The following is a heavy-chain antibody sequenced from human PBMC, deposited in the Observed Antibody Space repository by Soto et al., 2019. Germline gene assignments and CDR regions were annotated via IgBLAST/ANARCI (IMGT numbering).Heavy chain of an antibody. V-gene: IGHV4-34*01. D-gene: IGHD1-26*01. Sequence: SSETLSLTCAVYGGSLSGYYWSWFRQPPGKGLEWIGEINHSGGTNYNPSLKSRVTISVDTSKNQFSLKLSSVTAADTAVYYCARELYGLYYYYGMDVWGQGXTVTVYS. CDR2: INHSGGT. CDR3: ARELYGLYYYYGMDV. J-gene: IGHJ6*02. CDR1: GGSLSGYY.